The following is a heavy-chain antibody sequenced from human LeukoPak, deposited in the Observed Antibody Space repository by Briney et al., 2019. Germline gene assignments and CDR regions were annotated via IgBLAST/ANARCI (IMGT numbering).Heavy chain of an antibody. D-gene: IGHD5-18*01. V-gene: IGHV4-34*01. Sequence: SETLSLTCAVSGVPFSGYSWSWIRRSPGKGLEWIGEINHSGSTNYNPSLKNRVTISVDTSKNQFSLKLTSVTAADTAVYYCARGLEGYSYGYSEFDHWGQGTLVTVSS. CDR1: GVPFSGYS. CDR3: ARGLEGYSYGYSEFDH. CDR2: INHSGST. J-gene: IGHJ4*02.